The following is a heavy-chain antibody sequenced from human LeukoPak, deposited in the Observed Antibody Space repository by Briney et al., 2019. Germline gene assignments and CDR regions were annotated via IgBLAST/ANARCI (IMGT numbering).Heavy chain of an antibody. Sequence: PGGSLRLSCAGSGYTFNSYAVHWVRQAPGKGLAWVAVISYDGRNKYYTDSVKGRFTISRDNSKSMLYLQMNSLGDEDTAVYYCATGDCGGDCYSSYFDYWGQGTLVTVSS. CDR2: ISYDGRNK. V-gene: IGHV3-30*04. D-gene: IGHD2-21*02. CDR1: GYTFNSYA. J-gene: IGHJ4*02. CDR3: ATGDCGGDCYSSYFDY.